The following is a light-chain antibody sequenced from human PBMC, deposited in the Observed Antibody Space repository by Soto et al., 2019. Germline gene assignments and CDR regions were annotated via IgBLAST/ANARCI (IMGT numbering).Light chain of an antibody. CDR3: QVWDSSSVL. V-gene: IGLV3-21*04. J-gene: IGLJ2*01. Sequence: SYELTQPPSVSVAPGKTARITCGGNNIGSKSVHWYQQKPGQAPVLVIYYDSDRPSGIPERFSGSNSGNTATLTISRVEAGDEADYYCQVWDSSSVLFGGGTKGTVL. CDR2: YDS. CDR1: NIGSKS.